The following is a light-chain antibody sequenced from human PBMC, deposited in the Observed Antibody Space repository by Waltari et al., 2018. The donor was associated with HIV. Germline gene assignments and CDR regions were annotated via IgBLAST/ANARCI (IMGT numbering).Light chain of an antibody. Sequence: QSVLTQPPSASGTPGQRVANSCSGSSSNIGSHAVNWYQQLPGTAPKLLIYTNDQRPSRVPARFSGSQSRTSASLAITGLQSKDEADYYCAAWDDSLIGVIFGGGTKLTVL. CDR2: TND. V-gene: IGLV1-44*01. J-gene: IGLJ2*01. CDR1: SSNIGSHA. CDR3: AAWDDSLIGVI.